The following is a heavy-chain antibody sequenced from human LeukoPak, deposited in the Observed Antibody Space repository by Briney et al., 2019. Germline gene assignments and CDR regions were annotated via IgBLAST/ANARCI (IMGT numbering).Heavy chain of an antibody. Sequence: PGGSLRLSCEVSGFTFSNYWMMWVRQAPGKGLEWVASIDEDGSETNYVDSVTGRFTVSRDHAKNSLFLQMNSLRAEDMAVYYCMRYGRRANDQPFDVWGQGTMVTVSS. D-gene: IGHD1-1*01. CDR1: GFTFSNYW. V-gene: IGHV3-7*01. CDR3: MRYGRRANDQPFDV. CDR2: IDEDGSET. J-gene: IGHJ3*01.